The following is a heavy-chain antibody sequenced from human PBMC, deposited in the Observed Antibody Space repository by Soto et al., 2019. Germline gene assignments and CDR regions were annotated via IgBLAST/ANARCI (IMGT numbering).Heavy chain of an antibody. J-gene: IGHJ5*02. Sequence: GEYLNLSCTGSGGLVTLYLISWVRQMPGKGLEWMGRIDPSDSYTNYSPSFQGHVTISADKSISTAYLQWSSLKASDTAMYYCARHGYSGYDWRQDWFDPWGQGTLVTVSS. D-gene: IGHD5-12*01. CDR3: ARHGYSGYDWRQDWFDP. CDR1: GGLVTLYL. V-gene: IGHV5-10-1*01. CDR2: IDPSDSYT.